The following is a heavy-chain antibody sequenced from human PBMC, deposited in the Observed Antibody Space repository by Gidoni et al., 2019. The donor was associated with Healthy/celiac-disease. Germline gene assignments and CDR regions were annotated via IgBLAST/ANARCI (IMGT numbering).Heavy chain of an antibody. CDR3: ARTTGGYCSRTSCTRDAFDI. J-gene: IGHJ3*02. CDR2: ISGSGGST. CDR1: GFPFSTYA. V-gene: IGHV3-23*01. D-gene: IGHD2-2*01. Sequence: EVQLLESGGGLVQLGGSLRLSCAASGFPFSTYAMSWVRQSPGKGLEWVSAISGSGGSTYYADSVKGRFTISRDNSKNTLYLQMNSLRAEDTAVYYCARTTGGYCSRTSCTRDAFDIWGQGTMVTVSS.